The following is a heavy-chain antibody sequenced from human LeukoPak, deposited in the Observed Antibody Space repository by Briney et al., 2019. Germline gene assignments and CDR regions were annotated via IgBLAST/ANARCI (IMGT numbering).Heavy chain of an antibody. D-gene: IGHD2-2*01. CDR3: AKVVVVPAATTKTYYFDY. J-gene: IGHJ4*02. CDR2: ISGSGGSP. V-gene: IGHV3-23*01. CDR1: GFTFSSYT. Sequence: GGSLRLSCAASGFTFSSYTMTWVRQAPGKGLEWVSTISGSGGSPYYADSVKGQFTISRDNSKNTLYLQMNSLRAEDTAVYYCAKVVVVPAATTKTYYFDYRGQGTLVTVSS.